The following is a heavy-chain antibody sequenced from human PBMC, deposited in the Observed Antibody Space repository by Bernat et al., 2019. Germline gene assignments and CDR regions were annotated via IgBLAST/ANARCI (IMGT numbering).Heavy chain of an antibody. D-gene: IGHD2-2*03. CDR2: IHYSGST. CDR1: GGSISSHY. V-gene: IGHV4-59*08. Sequence: QVQLQESGPGLVNPWETLSLTCAASGGSISSHYWSWIRQPPGKGLEWIGYIHYSGSTNYNPSLKSRVIMSVDKSKNQFSLKLSSVTAADTAVYYCASGDGYCSSTTCLTYYYYGMDVWGQGTTVTVSS. J-gene: IGHJ6*02. CDR3: ASGDGYCSSTTCLTYYYYGMDV.